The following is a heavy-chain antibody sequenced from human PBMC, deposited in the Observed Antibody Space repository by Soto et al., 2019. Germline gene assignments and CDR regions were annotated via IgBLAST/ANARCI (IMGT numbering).Heavy chain of an antibody. Sequence: GASVKVSCKASGGTFSSYTISWVRQAPGQGLEWMGRIIPILGIANYAQKFQGRVTITADKSTSTAYMELSSLRSEDTAVYYCASDCSSTSCYGPDALDYWGQGTLVTVSS. D-gene: IGHD2-2*01. J-gene: IGHJ4*02. CDR3: ASDCSSTSCYGPDALDY. V-gene: IGHV1-69*02. CDR1: GGTFSSYT. CDR2: IIPILGIA.